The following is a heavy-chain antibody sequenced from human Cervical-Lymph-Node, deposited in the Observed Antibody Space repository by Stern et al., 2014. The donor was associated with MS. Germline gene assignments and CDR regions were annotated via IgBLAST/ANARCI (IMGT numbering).Heavy chain of an antibody. CDR3: ARRGMDV. CDR2: IYPDDSDT. J-gene: IGHJ6*02. CDR1: GYSFNIYW. V-gene: IGHV5-51*01. Sequence: VQLGQSGAEVKKPGESLTISCKGFGYSFNIYWIAWVRQRPGKCLEWMGIIYPDDSDTGYSPSFQGQVTFSVDKSISTAYLQWSSLKPSDTATYFCARRGMDVWGQGTSVTVSS.